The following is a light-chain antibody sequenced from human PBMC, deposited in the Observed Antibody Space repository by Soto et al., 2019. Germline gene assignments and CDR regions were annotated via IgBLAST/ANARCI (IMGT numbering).Light chain of an antibody. CDR3: SLYTGSSTS. CDR2: DVS. Sequence: QSVLTQPASVSGSPGQSITISCTGTRSDIGSYNLVSWYQQHPGKAPKLIIYDVSFRPSGISDRFSGSKSGNTASLTISGLQAEDEADYFCSLYTGSSTSFGGGTKLTVL. CDR1: RSDIGSYNL. J-gene: IGLJ3*02. V-gene: IGLV2-14*02.